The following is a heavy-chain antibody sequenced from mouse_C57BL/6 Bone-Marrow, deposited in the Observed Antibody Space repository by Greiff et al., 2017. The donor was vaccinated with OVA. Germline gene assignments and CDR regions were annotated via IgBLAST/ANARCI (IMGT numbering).Heavy chain of an antibody. CDR3: AIYYGSSSNYFDY. CDR2: IDPSDSYT. CDR1: GYTFTSYW. J-gene: IGHJ2*01. Sequence: QVQLKESGAELVMPGASVKLSCKASGYTFTSYWMHWVKQRPGQGLEWIGEIDPSDSYTNYNQKFKGKSTLTVDKSSSTAYMQLSSLTSEDSAVYYCAIYYGSSSNYFDYWGQGTTLTVSS. D-gene: IGHD1-1*01. V-gene: IGHV1-69*01.